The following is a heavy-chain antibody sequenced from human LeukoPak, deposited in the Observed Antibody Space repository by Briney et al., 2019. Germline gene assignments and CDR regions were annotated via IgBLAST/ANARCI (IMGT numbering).Heavy chain of an antibody. CDR1: GFSFDDYP. D-gene: IGHD2-15*01. CDR3: AKEIDTLGTNAFDI. Sequence: PGESLRLSCAASGFSFDDYPMHWVRQAPGKGLEWVSLINEDGGKTFYADSVRGRFTISRDNSKNSLYLQMNSLRTEDTALYYCAKEIDTLGTNAFDIWGQGTIVTVSS. V-gene: IGHV3-43*02. J-gene: IGHJ3*02. CDR2: INEDGGKT.